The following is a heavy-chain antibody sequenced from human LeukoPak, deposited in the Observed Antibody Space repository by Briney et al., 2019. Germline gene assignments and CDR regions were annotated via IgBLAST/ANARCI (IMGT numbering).Heavy chain of an antibody. CDR2: INPNSGDT. Sequence: ASVNVSCKACGYIFTGYYMHWVRQAPGQGLEGMGWINPNSGDTNYAQKFQGRVTMPRETSISTAYMELSRLRSDDRAVYYCARDGGYSYPRGFDYWGPGTLVTVSS. CDR1: GYIFTGYY. J-gene: IGHJ4*02. D-gene: IGHD5-18*01. V-gene: IGHV1-2*02. CDR3: ARDGGYSYPRGFDY.